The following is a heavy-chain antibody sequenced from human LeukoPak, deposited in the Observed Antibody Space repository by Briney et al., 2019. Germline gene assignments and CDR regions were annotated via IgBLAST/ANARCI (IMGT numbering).Heavy chain of an antibody. V-gene: IGHV4-59*01. CDR2: IYYSGST. CDR3: ARAPLYDSTLFDY. CDR1: GGSISSYY. D-gene: IGHD3-9*01. Sequence: SSETLSLTCTVSGGSISSYYWSWIRQPPGKGLEWIGYIYYSGSTNYSPSLKSRVTISVDTSKNQFSLKLSSVTAADTAVYYCARAPLYDSTLFDYWGQGTLVTVSS. J-gene: IGHJ4*02.